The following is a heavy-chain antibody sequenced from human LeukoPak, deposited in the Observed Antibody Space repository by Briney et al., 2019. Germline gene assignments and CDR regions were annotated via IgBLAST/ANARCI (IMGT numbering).Heavy chain of an antibody. J-gene: IGHJ4*02. CDR2: IRSSGGST. D-gene: IGHD3-10*01. CDR3: AKEVRESAWYYFDY. CDR1: GFTFSSYA. Sequence: PGGSLRLSCAASGFTFSSYAMSWVRQAPGKGLEWVSGIRSSGGSTYYSDSVKGRFTISRDNSKNTLYLQMNSLRAEDTAVYYCAKEVRESAWYYFDYWGQGTLVTVSS. V-gene: IGHV3-23*01.